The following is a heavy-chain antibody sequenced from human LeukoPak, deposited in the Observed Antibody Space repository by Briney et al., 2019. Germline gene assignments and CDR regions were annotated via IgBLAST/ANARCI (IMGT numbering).Heavy chain of an antibody. Sequence: VGSLRLSCAASGFTFSSYEMIWVRQAPGKGLEWVSYISRSGSKIYYADSVKGRFTISRDNAKNSLYLQMNSLRAEDTAVYYCASDPNNSGWSPHDYWGQGIVVTVSS. J-gene: IGHJ4*02. D-gene: IGHD6-19*01. CDR3: ASDPNNSGWSPHDY. CDR2: ISRSGSKI. CDR1: GFTFSSYE. V-gene: IGHV3-48*03.